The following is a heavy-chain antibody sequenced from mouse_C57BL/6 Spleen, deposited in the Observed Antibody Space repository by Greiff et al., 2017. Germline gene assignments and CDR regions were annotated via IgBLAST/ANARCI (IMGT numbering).Heavy chain of an antibody. CDR2: ISYSGST. J-gene: IGHJ4*01. D-gene: IGHD4-1*01. CDR3: ARDWAGAMDY. Sequence: EVQGVESGPGMVKPSQSLSLTCTVTGYSITSGYDWHWIRHFPGNKLEWMGYISYSGSTNYNPSLKSRISITHDTSKNHFFLKLNSVTTEDTATYYCARDWAGAMDYWGQGTSVTVSS. CDR1: GYSITSGYD. V-gene: IGHV3-1*01.